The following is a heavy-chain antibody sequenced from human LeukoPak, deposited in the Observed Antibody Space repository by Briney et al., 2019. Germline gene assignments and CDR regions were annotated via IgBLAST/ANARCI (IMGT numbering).Heavy chain of an antibody. CDR1: GFTFSSYG. CDR2: ISGSGGST. V-gene: IGHV3-23*01. Sequence: GGSLRLSCAASGFTFSSYGMSWVRQAPGKGLEWVSAISGSGGSTYYADSVKGRFTISRDNSKNTLYLQMNSLRAEDTAVYYCAKDHYRTFIVGATFGYWGQGTLVTVSS. D-gene: IGHD1-26*01. J-gene: IGHJ4*02. CDR3: AKDHYRTFIVGATFGY.